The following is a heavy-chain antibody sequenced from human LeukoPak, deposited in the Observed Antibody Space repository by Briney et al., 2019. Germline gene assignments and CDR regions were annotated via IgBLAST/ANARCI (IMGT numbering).Heavy chain of an antibody. CDR3: ARQGAAGKYYYYYMDV. J-gene: IGHJ6*03. D-gene: IGHD6-13*01. V-gene: IGHV5-51*01. CDR1: GYNFPIYW. CDR2: IYPDDSNT. Sequence: GESLKISCQGSGYNFPIYWIGWVRQMPGQGLEWMGIIYPDDSNTIYGPSFEGQVTISADKSINTAYLEWSSLKASDTAIYYCARQGAAGKYYYYYMDVWGKGTTVTVSS.